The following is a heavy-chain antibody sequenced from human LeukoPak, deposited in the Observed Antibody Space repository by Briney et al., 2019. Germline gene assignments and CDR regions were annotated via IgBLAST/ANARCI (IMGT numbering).Heavy chain of an antibody. J-gene: IGHJ5*02. V-gene: IGHV1-2*02. CDR1: GYTFTDYY. D-gene: IGHD2-2*03. Sequence: ASVKVSCKASGYTFTDYYMHWVRQAPGQGLEWMGWINPNSGGTNYALKFQGRVTMTRDTSISTAYMELSRLRSDDTAVYYCARDADIGYCSSTSCVEFDPWGQGTLVTVSS. CDR3: ARDADIGYCSSTSCVEFDP. CDR2: INPNSGGT.